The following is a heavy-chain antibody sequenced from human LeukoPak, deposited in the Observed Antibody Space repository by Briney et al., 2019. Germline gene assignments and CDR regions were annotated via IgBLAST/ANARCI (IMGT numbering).Heavy chain of an antibody. J-gene: IGHJ4*02. CDR2: IYPGDSDT. Sequence: LGESLKISCKGSGYSFTSYWIGWVRQMPGKGLEWMGIIYPGDSDTRYSPSFQGQVTISADKSISTAYLQWSSLRASDTAMYYCARHYSSGWDDHYYFDYWGQGTLVTVSS. CDR1: GYSFTSYW. CDR3: ARHYSSGWDDHYYFDY. D-gene: IGHD6-19*01. V-gene: IGHV5-51*01.